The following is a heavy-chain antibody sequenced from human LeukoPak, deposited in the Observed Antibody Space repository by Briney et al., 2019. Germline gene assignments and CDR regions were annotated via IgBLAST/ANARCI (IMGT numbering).Heavy chain of an antibody. CDR2: MYYSGRT. D-gene: IGHD2-2*01. CDR1: GGPISSYY. CDR3: ARTFEYCSSTSCSLEAFDI. V-gene: IGHV4-59*01. Sequence: SETLSLTCTVSGGPISSYYWSWIRQPPGKGLEWIGFMYYSGRTNYNPSLKGRVTISVDTSKKQFSLKLSSVTAADTAVYYCARTFEYCSSTSCSLEAFDIWGQGTMVTVSS. J-gene: IGHJ3*02.